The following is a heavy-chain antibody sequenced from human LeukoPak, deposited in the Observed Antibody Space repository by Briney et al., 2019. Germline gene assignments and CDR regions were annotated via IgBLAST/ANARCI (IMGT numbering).Heavy chain of an antibody. Sequence: GGSLRLSCAASGFTLSSYWMHWVRQAPGKGLVWVSRINSDGSSTRYADSVKGRFTISRDNAKNTLYLQMNSLRVEDTAMYYCARDRYSSGWTGTLNYWGQGTLVNVSS. V-gene: IGHV3-74*01. CDR1: GFTLSSYW. J-gene: IGHJ4*02. CDR3: ARDRYSSGWTGTLNY. D-gene: IGHD6-19*01. CDR2: INSDGSST.